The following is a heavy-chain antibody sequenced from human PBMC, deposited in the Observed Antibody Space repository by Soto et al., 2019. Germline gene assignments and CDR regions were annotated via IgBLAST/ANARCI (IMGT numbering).Heavy chain of an antibody. D-gene: IGHD5-12*01. V-gene: IGHV4-39*01. CDR2: IYYSGST. CDR1: GGSISSSSYY. Sequence: SETLSLTCTVSGGSISSSSYYWGWIRQPPGKGLEWVGSIYYSGSTYYNPSLKSRVTISVDTSKNQFSLKLSSVTAADTAVYYCARPGGYKRGYGMDVWGQGTTVTVSS. CDR3: ARPGGYKRGYGMDV. J-gene: IGHJ6*02.